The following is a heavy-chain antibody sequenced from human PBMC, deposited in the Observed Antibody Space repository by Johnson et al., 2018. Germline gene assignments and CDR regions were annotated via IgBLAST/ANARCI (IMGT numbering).Heavy chain of an antibody. CDR3: AKDQGDYDGSGNAFDI. CDR1: GFTFSSYG. V-gene: IGHV3-30*18. J-gene: IGHJ3*02. Sequence: QVQLQESGGGVVQPGRSLRLSCAASGFTFSSYGMHWVRQAPGKGLEWVAVLSYDGNNKYYADSVKGRFTISRDNSKNTLYLQMNSLRAEDTAVYFCAKDQGDYDGSGNAFDIWGQGTMVTVSS. CDR2: LSYDGNNK. D-gene: IGHD3-10*01.